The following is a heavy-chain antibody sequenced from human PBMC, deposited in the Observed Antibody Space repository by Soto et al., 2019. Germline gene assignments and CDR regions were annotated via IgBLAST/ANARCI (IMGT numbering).Heavy chain of an antibody. D-gene: IGHD2-21*02. V-gene: IGHV4-4*02. CDR3: AREIVTAGGNNYFDP. CDR1: GGTVASSHW. J-gene: IGHJ5*02. CDR2: VYHTGDT. Sequence: QVQLQESGPRLVKPSVSLSLTCGVSGGTVASSHWWSWVRQSPGGGLEWIGNVYHTGDTNLNPSLQSRVTISVDKSNNQFSLRLNSLTAADTAVYFCAREIVTAGGNNYFDPWGPGTLVTVSS.